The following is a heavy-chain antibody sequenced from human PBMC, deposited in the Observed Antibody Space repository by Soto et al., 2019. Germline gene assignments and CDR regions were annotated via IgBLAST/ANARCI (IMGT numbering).Heavy chain of an antibody. J-gene: IGHJ5*02. CDR1: GGSISSYY. CDR2: IYYSGST. Sequence: SETLSLTCTVSGGSISSYYWSWIRQPPGKGLEWIGYIYYSGSTNYNPSLKSRVTISVDTPKNQFSLKLSSVTAADTAVYYCARMRFLEWLPSVNWFDPWGQGTLVTVSS. V-gene: IGHV4-59*01. CDR3: ARMRFLEWLPSVNWFDP. D-gene: IGHD3-3*01.